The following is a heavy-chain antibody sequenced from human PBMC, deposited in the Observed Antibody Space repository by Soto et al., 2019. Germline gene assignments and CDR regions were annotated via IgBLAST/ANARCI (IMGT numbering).Heavy chain of an antibody. D-gene: IGHD3-10*01. Sequence: QVQLVQSGAEVKKPGSSVKVSCKASGGTFSSYAISWVRQAPGQVLEWMGGIIPILGTANYAQKFQGRGTITADKSTSTAYMELSTLRSEDTVVYYCAGATMPPGGVDWFAPWGQGTLVTVSS. CDR2: IIPILGTA. V-gene: IGHV1-69*06. CDR3: AGATMPPGGVDWFAP. CDR1: GGTFSSYA. J-gene: IGHJ5*02.